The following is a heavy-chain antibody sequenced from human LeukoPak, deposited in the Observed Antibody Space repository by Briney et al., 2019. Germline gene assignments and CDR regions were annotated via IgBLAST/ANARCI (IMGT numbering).Heavy chain of an antibody. CDR3: ARGLLVGNTGYYFDY. V-gene: IGHV4-59*01. J-gene: IGHJ4*02. CDR1: GGSISGYY. CDR2: IYYSGST. Sequence: PSETLSLTCTVSGGSISGYYWTWIRQPPGKRLEWIRYIYYSGSTNYHPSLKSRVTLSVDTSKKQFSLKLSSVTAADTAVYYCARGLLVGNTGYYFDYWGQGTLVTVSS. D-gene: IGHD1-26*01.